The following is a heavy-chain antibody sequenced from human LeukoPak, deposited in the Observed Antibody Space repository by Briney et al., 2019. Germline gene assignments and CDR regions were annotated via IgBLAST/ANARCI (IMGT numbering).Heavy chain of an antibody. CDR1: GGSISSGGYY. J-gene: IGHJ5*02. Sequence: PSQTLSLTCTVSGGSISSGGYYWSWIRQHPGKGLAWIGYIYYSGSTYYNPSLKSRVTISVDTSKNQFSLKLSSVTAADTAVYYCARVKHARGWFDPWGQGTLVTVSS. CDR2: IYYSGST. CDR3: ARVKHARGWFDP. D-gene: IGHD2-2*01. V-gene: IGHV4-31*03.